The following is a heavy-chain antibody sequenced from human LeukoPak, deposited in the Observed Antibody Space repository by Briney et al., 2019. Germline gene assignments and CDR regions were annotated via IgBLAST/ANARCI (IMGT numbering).Heavy chain of an antibody. CDR2: IYPGDSDT. J-gene: IGHJ4*02. V-gene: IGHV5-51*01. Sequence: GESLKISCKGSGYSFTSYWIGWVRQMPGKGLEWMGIIYPGDSDTRYSPSFQGQVTISADKSISTAYLQWSSLKASDTAMYYCARQSPYCGGDCYNPIDYWGQGTLVTVSS. CDR1: GYSFTSYW. D-gene: IGHD2-21*02. CDR3: ARQSPYCGGDCYNPIDY.